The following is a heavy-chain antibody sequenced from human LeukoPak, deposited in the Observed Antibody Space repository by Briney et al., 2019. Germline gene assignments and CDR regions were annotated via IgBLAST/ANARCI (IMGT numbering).Heavy chain of an antibody. CDR3: AKVRGYTYYDILTGYYFFDY. V-gene: IGHV3-23*01. Sequence: GESLRLSCAASGFTFSSYAMSWVRQAPGKGLEWVSAISGSGGSTYYADSVKGRFTISRDNSKNTLYLQMNSLRAEDTAVYYCAKVRGYTYYDILTGYYFFDYWGQGTLVTVSS. CDR2: ISGSGGST. D-gene: IGHD3-9*01. CDR1: GFTFSSYA. J-gene: IGHJ4*02.